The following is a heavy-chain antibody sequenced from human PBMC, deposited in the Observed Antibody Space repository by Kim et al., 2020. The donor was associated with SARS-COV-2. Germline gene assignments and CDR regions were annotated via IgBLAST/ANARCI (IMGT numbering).Heavy chain of an antibody. Sequence: GGSLRLSCAASGFTFSSYNMNWVRQAPGKGLEWVSYISAGGGDIYYADSVKGRFTISRDNAKNSLYLQMNSLRDDDTAVYYCARVLLVAACTCFDYWGQGTLVTVSS. J-gene: IGHJ4*02. CDR2: ISAGGGDI. D-gene: IGHD6-13*01. CDR1: GFTFSSYN. CDR3: ARVLLVAACTCFDY. V-gene: IGHV3-48*02.